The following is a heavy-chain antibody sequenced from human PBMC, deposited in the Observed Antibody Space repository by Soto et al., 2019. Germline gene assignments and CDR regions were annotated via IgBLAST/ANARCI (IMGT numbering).Heavy chain of an antibody. CDR1: GGTFSSYA. CDR2: IIPIFGTA. D-gene: IGHD2-15*01. J-gene: IGHJ6*02. CDR3: AGDPIYCSGGSCYSGRYYYYGMDV. Sequence: QVQLVQSGAEVKKPGSSVKVSCKASGGTFSSYAISWVRQAPGQGLEWMGGIIPIFGTANYAQKFQGRVTITADESTSTAYMELSSLRSEDTAVYYCAGDPIYCSGGSCYSGRYYYYGMDVWGQGTTVTVSS. V-gene: IGHV1-69*12.